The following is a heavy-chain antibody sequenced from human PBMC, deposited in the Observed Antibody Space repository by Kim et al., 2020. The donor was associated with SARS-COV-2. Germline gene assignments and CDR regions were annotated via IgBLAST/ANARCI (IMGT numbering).Heavy chain of an antibody. Sequence: SETLSLTCTVSGYSISSGYYWGWIRQPPGKGLEWIGSIYHSGSTYYNPSLKSRVTISVDTSKNQFSLKLSSVTAADTAVYYCAREYFIAAAGTDWFDPWGQGTLVTVSS. J-gene: IGHJ5*02. CDR1: GYSISSGYY. CDR3: AREYFIAAAGTDWFDP. V-gene: IGHV4-38-2*02. CDR2: IYHSGST. D-gene: IGHD6-13*01.